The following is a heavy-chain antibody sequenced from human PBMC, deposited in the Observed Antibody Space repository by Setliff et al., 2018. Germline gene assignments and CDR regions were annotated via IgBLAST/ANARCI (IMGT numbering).Heavy chain of an antibody. D-gene: IGHD3-3*01. J-gene: IGHJ6*03. Sequence: PGGSLRLSCAASGFTFSNYWMSWVRQAPGKGLEWVASINPDGSAKYHADSVKGRFTISRDNAKKSLYLQMNSLRAGDTAVYYCARVGMYYNFWSGYYTYYYYYMDVWGKGTTVTSP. CDR1: GFTFSNYW. CDR2: INPDGSAK. V-gene: IGHV3-7*03. CDR3: ARVGMYYNFWSGYYTYYYYYMDV.